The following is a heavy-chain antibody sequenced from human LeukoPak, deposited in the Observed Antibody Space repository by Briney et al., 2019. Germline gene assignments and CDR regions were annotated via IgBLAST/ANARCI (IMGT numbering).Heavy chain of an antibody. CDR3: ASYRYSSSCYIY. CDR1: GFTFSNYA. J-gene: IGHJ4*02. Sequence: GGSLRLSCAASGFTFSNYAMSWVRQAPGKGLEWVSGIIGSGARTHYADSVKGRFTISRDNSKNMLYLEMDSLRAEDTAVYFCASYRYSSSCYIYWGQGTLVTVSS. CDR2: IIGSGART. D-gene: IGHD6-13*01. V-gene: IGHV3-23*01.